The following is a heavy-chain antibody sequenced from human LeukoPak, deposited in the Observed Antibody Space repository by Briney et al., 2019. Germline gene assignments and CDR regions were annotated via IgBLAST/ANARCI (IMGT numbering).Heavy chain of an antibody. CDR1: GGSISSYY. Sequence: SETLSLTCTVSGGSISSYYWSWIRQPPGKGLEWIGYIYYSGSTNYNPSLKSRVTISVDTSKNQFSLKLSSVTAADTAVYYCARDPYQLIYALDCSVLGTLVTV. CDR2: IYYSGST. V-gene: IGHV4-59*01. CDR3: ARDPYQLIYALDC. D-gene: IGHD2-2*01. J-gene: IGHJ4*01.